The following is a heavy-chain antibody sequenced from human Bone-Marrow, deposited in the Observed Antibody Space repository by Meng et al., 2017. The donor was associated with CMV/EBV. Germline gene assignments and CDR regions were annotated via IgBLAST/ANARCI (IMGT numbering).Heavy chain of an antibody. D-gene: IGHD1-26*01. CDR2: INRSGST. V-gene: IGHV4-34*01. J-gene: IGHJ4*02. CDR1: GGSFSGYY. Sequence: SETLSLTCAVYGGSFSGYYWSWIRQPPGKGLEWIGEINRSGSTNYNPSLKSRVTISVDTSKNQFSLKLSSVTAADTAVYYCAREGATARDFDYWGQGTLVTVS. CDR3: AREGATARDFDY.